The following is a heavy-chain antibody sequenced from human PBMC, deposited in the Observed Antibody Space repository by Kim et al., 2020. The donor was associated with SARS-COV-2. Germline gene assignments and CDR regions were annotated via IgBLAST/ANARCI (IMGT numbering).Heavy chain of an antibody. D-gene: IGHD2-2*01. Sequence: SETLSLTCAVSGGSISSSNWWSWVRQPPGKGLEWIGEIYHSGSTNYNPSLKSRVTISVDKSKNQFSLKLSSVTAADTAVYYCARDAGYCSSTSCYHYGMDVWGQGTTVTVSS. J-gene: IGHJ6*02. CDR3: ARDAGYCSSTSCYHYGMDV. CDR2: IYHSGST. CDR1: GGSISSSNW. V-gene: IGHV4-4*02.